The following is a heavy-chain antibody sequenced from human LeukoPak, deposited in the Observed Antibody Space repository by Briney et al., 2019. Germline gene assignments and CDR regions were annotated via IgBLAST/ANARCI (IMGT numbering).Heavy chain of an antibody. D-gene: IGHD3-10*02. CDR1: GFTFSSYE. J-gene: IGHJ6*02. V-gene: IGHV3-48*03. CDR3: ARDIEYNVHLNGDYYGMDV. Sequence: GWSLRLSCVASGFTFSSYEMNWVRQAPGKGLEWVSYIGGSGSNKYYADSVKGRFTVSRDNAKNSLYLQMNSLRAEDTAVYYCARDIEYNVHLNGDYYGMDVWGQGTTVTVSS. CDR2: IGGSGSNK.